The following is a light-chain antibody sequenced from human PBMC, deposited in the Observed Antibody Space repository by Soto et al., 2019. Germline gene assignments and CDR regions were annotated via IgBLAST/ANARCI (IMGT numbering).Light chain of an antibody. Sequence: QSVLTQPPSASGSPGQSVTISCTGTSSDVGGYNYVSWYQQHPGKAPKLMIYEVSKRPSGVPDRFSGSKSGNTASLTVSGLQAEDEADDYCSSYAGSNNFDVVFGGGTKVTVL. CDR1: SSDVGGYNY. CDR2: EVS. J-gene: IGLJ2*01. CDR3: SSYAGSNNFDVV. V-gene: IGLV2-8*01.